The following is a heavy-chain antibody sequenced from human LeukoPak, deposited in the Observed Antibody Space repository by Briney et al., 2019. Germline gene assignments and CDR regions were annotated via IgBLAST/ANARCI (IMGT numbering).Heavy chain of an antibody. CDR3: TRVGYIDEGIDY. D-gene: IGHD5-24*01. J-gene: IGHJ4*02. CDR1: GFPFSSYW. Sequence: GGSLRLSCVASGFPFSSYWMTWVRQAPGKGLEWVANIKQDVGKKSYVDSVKGRFTISRDNAKNSLYLQMNSLRAEDTAIYYCTRVGYIDEGIDYWGQGTLVTVSS. V-gene: IGHV3-7*04. CDR2: IKQDVGKK.